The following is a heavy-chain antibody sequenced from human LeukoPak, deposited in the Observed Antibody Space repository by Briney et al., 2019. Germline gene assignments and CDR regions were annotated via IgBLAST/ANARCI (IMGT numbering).Heavy chain of an antibody. CDR3: ASELGYCSGGSCSPQTVSETFDY. V-gene: IGHV3-15*01. Sequence: PGGSLRLSCAASGFTFSNAWMSWVRQAPGKGLEWVGRIKSKTDGGTTDYAAPVKGRFTISRDDSKNTLYLQMNSLKTEDTAVYYCASELGYCSGGSCSPQTVSETFDYWGQGTLVTVSS. J-gene: IGHJ4*02. CDR2: IKSKTDGGTT. CDR1: GFTFSNAW. D-gene: IGHD2-15*01.